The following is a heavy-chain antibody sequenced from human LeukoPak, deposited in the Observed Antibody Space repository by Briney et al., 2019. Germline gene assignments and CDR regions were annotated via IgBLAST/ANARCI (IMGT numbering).Heavy chain of an antibody. V-gene: IGHV4-59*01. CDR1: GGSISSYY. D-gene: IGHD2-15*01. CDR3: ARHCRSGYFDY. CDR2: IYYSGST. Sequence: SETLSLTCTVSGGSISSYYWSWIRQPPGKGLEWIGYIYYSGSTNYNPSLKSRVTISVDTSKNPFSLKLSSVTAADTAVYYCARHCRSGYFDYWGQGTLVTVSS. J-gene: IGHJ4*02.